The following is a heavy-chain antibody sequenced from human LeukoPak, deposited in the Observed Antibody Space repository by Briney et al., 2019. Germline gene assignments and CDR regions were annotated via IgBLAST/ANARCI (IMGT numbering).Heavy chain of an antibody. D-gene: IGHD3-3*01. V-gene: IGHV4-39*01. CDR3: ARQFNELGVVTINWFDP. CDR2: IYYSGST. J-gene: IGHJ5*02. Sequence: SETLSLTCTVSGGSISSYYWGWIRQPPGKGLEWIGSIYYSGSTYYNPSLKSRVTISVDTSKNQFSLKLSSVTAADTAVYYCARQFNELGVVTINWFDPWGQGTLVTVSS. CDR1: GGSISSYY.